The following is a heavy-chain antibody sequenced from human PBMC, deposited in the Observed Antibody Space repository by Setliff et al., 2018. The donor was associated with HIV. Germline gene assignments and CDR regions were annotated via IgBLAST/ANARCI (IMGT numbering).Heavy chain of an antibody. CDR1: GGSISSTNYF. V-gene: IGHV4-39*01. D-gene: IGHD3-22*01. CDR2: IYYHGST. J-gene: IGHJ5*02. Sequence: SETLSLTCTVSGGSISSTNYFWGWIRQPPGKGLEWIGTIYYHGSTYYNPSLKSRVTISVDTSKDQFSLKLRSLTATDTAIYHCARSMRYFYDTSGFSWFDPWGQGTLVTVSS. CDR3: ARSMRYFYDTSGFSWFDP.